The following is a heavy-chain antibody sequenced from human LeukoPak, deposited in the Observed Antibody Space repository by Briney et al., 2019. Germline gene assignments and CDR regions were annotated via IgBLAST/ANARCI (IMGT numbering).Heavy chain of an antibody. V-gene: IGHV1-2*02. CDR3: ARGGSGSRYYYYYYMDV. CDR2: INPNSGGT. Sequence: GASVKVSCKASGYTFTGYYMHWVRQAPGQGLEWMGWINPNSGGTNYAQKFQGRVTMTRDTSISTAYMELSRLRSDDTAVYYCARGGSGSRYYYYYYMDVWGKGTTVTVSS. D-gene: IGHD1-26*01. CDR1: GYTFTGYY. J-gene: IGHJ6*03.